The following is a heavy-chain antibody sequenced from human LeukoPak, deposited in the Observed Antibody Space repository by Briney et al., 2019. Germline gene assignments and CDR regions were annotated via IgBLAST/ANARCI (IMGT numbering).Heavy chain of an antibody. J-gene: IGHJ4*02. CDR1: GFTFSSYA. CDR3: AKDFVRYNIQFDY. CDR2: ISYDGSNK. V-gene: IGHV3-30-3*01. D-gene: IGHD3-9*01. Sequence: GGSLRLSCAASGFTFSSYAMNWVRQAPGKGLEWVALISYDGSNKNYADSVKGRFTISRDNSKNTLYLQMNSLRAEDTALYYCAKDFVRYNIQFDYWGQGALVTVSS.